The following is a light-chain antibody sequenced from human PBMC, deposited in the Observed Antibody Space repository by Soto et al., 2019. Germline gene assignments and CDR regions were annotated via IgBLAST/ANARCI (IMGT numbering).Light chain of an antibody. CDR1: QSVISN. V-gene: IGKV3-20*01. Sequence: EMVMTQSPVTLSVSPGESATLSCRASQSVISNLAWYQQKPGQAPRLLIYGASSRATGIPDRFSGSGSGTDFTLTISRLEPEDFAVYYCQQYGYLAPYTFGQGTKLEIK. J-gene: IGKJ2*01. CDR3: QQYGYLAPYT. CDR2: GAS.